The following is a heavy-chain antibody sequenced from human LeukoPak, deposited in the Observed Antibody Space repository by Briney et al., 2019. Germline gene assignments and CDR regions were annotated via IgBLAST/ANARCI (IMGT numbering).Heavy chain of an antibody. Sequence: GXSLRLSCAASGFTFSSYGMHWVRQAPGKGLEWVAFIRYDGSNKYYADSVKGRFTISRDNSKNTLYLQMNRLRAEDTAVYYCAKDLSKELLYRRGKYYFDYWGQGTLATVSS. J-gene: IGHJ4*02. CDR2: IRYDGSNK. CDR1: GFTFSSYG. V-gene: IGHV3-30*02. D-gene: IGHD3-3*01. CDR3: AKDLSKELLYRRGKYYFDY.